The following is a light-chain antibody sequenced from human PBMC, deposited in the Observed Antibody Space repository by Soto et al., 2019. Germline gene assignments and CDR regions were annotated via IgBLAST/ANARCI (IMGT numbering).Light chain of an antibody. CDR3: QQYGSSPVT. CDR2: GAS. J-gene: IGKJ1*01. CDR1: RSVGTF. Sequence: EIVLTQSPGTLSLSPGERAPLSCRASRSVGTFLAWYQQKPGQAPRLLIYGASSRATVIPDRFSGSGSGTDFTLTISRLEPEDFAVYYCQQYGSSPVTFGQGTKVDIK. V-gene: IGKV3-20*01.